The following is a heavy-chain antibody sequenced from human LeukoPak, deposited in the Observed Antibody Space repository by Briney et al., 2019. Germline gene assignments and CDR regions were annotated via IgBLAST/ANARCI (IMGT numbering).Heavy chain of an antibody. CDR2: IEQDVSDI. V-gene: IGHV3-7*01. J-gene: IGHJ4*02. D-gene: IGHD1-26*01. CDR1: GFTASNYW. Sequence: GGSLRLSWAASGFTASNYWMTWFRQAPGNWLERVATIEQDVSDIHYVDSVKGRFTISRDNAKNSVYLQMNSLRVEDTAVYYCARVTPWGYFDYWGQGTLVTVSS. CDR3: ARVTPWGYFDY.